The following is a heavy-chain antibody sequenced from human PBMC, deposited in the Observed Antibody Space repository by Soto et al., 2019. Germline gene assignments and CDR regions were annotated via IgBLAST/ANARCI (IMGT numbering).Heavy chain of an antibody. Sequence: GDSVKVSCKASGGTFSSYAISWVRQAPGQGLEWMGGIIPIFGTANYAQKFQGRVTITADESTSTAYMELSSLRPEDTAVHYCPRGPMGKFDYWGQGTLVTVSS. CDR3: PRGPMGKFDY. J-gene: IGHJ4*02. CDR1: GGTFSSYA. V-gene: IGHV1-69*13. CDR2: IIPIFGTA.